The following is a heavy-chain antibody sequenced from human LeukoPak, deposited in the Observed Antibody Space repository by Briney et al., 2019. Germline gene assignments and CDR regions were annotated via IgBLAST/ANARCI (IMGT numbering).Heavy chain of an antibody. V-gene: IGHV3-33*01. J-gene: IGHJ4*01. CDR2: IWHDGSYK. Sequence: PGRSLRLSCAASGSTFNNHAMHWVRQAPGKGLEWVAMIWHDGSYKYYADSVTGRFTISRDDSQNTLYLQMNSLRAEDTAVYYCARDGRHNYNLDYWGHGTLVTVSS. D-gene: IGHD4-11*01. CDR1: GSTFNNHA. CDR3: ARDGRHNYNLDY.